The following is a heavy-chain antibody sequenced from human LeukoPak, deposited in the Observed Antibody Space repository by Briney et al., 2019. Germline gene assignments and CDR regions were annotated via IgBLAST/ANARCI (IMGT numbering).Heavy chain of an antibody. CDR2: IYYSGST. D-gene: IGHD3-10*01. CDR3: ASGDYYGSGSYPSRVDY. CDR1: GFTFSSYA. Sequence: LRLSCAASGFTFSSYAMSWIRQPPGKGLEWIGYIYYSGSTYYNPSLKSRVTISVDTSKNQFSLKLSSVTAADTAVYYCASGDYYGSGSYPSRVDYWGQGTLVTVSS. J-gene: IGHJ4*02. V-gene: IGHV4-30-4*08.